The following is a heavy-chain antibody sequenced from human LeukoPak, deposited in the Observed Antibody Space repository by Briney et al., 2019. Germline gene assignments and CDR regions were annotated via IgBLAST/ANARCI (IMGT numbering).Heavy chain of an antibody. D-gene: IGHD2-2*01. J-gene: IGHJ4*02. Sequence: PSETLSLTCAVYGGSFSGYYWSWIRQPPGKGLEWIGYIYYSGSTNYNPSLKSRVTISVDTSKNQFSLKLSSVTAADTAVYYCARVRVGYCSSTSCYRLWYYFDYWGQGTLVTVSS. CDR2: IYYSGST. V-gene: IGHV4-59*12. CDR1: GGSFSGYY. CDR3: ARVRVGYCSSTSCYRLWYYFDY.